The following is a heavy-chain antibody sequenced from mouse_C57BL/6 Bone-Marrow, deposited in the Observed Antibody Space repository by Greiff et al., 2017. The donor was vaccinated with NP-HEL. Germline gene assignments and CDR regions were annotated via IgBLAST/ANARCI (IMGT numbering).Heavy chain of an antibody. Sequence: VQLQQSGPELVKPGASVKLSCKASGYTFSTSWMNWMKQRPGKGLEWIGRIYPGAGDTYYSGNFEGKASLTADESSNSAYMQLSSLTSEDSAVYFCARGESWGAYFDYWGQGTTLTVSS. CDR2: IYPGAGDT. CDR1: GYTFSTSW. CDR3: ARGESWGAYFDY. V-gene: IGHV1-82*01. J-gene: IGHJ2*01.